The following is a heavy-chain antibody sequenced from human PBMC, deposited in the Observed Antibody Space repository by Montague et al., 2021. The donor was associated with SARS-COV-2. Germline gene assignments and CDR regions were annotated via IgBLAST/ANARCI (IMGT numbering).Heavy chain of an antibody. Sequence: SETLSLTCTVSSGSLSNYYWSSIRQSPDKGLEWIGYMYETGNMIYNPSLRSRVSISADTSKSQFSLRLTSVTAADSARYYCARNMAYWGQGVLVTV. CDR1: SGSLSNYY. J-gene: IGHJ4*02. CDR2: MYETGNM. CDR3: ARNMAY. D-gene: IGHD2/OR15-2a*01. V-gene: IGHV4-4*09.